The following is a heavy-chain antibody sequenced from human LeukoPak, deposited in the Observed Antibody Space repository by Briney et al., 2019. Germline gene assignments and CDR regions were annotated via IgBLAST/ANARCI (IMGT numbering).Heavy chain of an antibody. Sequence: GGSLRLSCAASGFTFSTYAMHWVRQAPGKGLEYVSSITSNGDNTFYANSVKGRFTISRDNSKNTLYLQMGSLRAEDMAVYYCARDRSGSGDYWSQGTLVTVSS. CDR2: ITSNGDNT. J-gene: IGHJ4*02. CDR3: ARDRSGSGDY. CDR1: GFTFSTYA. D-gene: IGHD2-15*01. V-gene: IGHV3-64*01.